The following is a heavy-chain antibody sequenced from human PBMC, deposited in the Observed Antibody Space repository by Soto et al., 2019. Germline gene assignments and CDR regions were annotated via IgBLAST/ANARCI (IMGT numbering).Heavy chain of an antibody. J-gene: IGHJ4*02. V-gene: IGHV3-30-3*01. Sequence: GGSLRLSCAASGFTFSSYAMHWVRQAPGKGLEWVAVISYDGSNKYYADSVKGRFTISRDNSKNTPYLQMNSLRAEDTAVYYCARGDSSGYWIDYWGQGTLVTVSS. D-gene: IGHD3-22*01. CDR1: GFTFSSYA. CDR3: ARGDSSGYWIDY. CDR2: ISYDGSNK.